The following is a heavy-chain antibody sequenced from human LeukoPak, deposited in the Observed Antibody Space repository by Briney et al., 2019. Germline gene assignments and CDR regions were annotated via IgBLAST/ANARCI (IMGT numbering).Heavy chain of an antibody. CDR1: GFTFSNVS. J-gene: IGHJ4*02. CDR3: IKPSVGALFDQ. CDR2: IKSKAVGGTT. V-gene: IGHV3-15*01. D-gene: IGHD2-8*02. Sequence: TSGGSLRLSCVASGFTFSNVSMIWVRQSPEKGLEWVGRIKSKAVGGTTDYPAPVKGRFTISRDDSKNTLYLQMNSLKTENTAVYYCIKPSVGALFDQWGQGTLVTVSS.